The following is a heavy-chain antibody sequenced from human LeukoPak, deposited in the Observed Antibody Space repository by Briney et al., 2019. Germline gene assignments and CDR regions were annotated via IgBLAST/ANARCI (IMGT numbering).Heavy chain of an antibody. J-gene: IGHJ3*02. Sequence: SLKLSCKASGYTFTAYYLLWVRQAPGHGLEWMGWINPNSGGTIYAQKFQGRVTMTRDTSITTAYVELSSLRSDDAAVYYCARGPVNQVITHAFDIWGQGTMVTVSS. CDR1: GYTFTAYY. CDR3: ARGPVNQVITHAFDI. D-gene: IGHD1-20*01. V-gene: IGHV1-2*02. CDR2: INPNSGGT.